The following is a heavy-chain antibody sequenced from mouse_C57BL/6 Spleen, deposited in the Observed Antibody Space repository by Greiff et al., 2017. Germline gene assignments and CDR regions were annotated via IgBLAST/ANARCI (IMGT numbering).Heavy chain of an antibody. D-gene: IGHD1-1*01. CDR2: IWRGGST. CDR3: AKTYFLTTVVEGDWYFDV. V-gene: IGHV2-5*01. Sequence: QVQLQQSGPGLVQPSQSLSITCTVSGFSLTSYGVHWVRQSPGKGLEWLGVIWRGGSTDYNAAFMSRLSITEDNSKSQVFFKMNSLQADDTAIYYCAKTYFLTTVVEGDWYFDVWGTGTTVTVSS. CDR1: GFSLTSYG. J-gene: IGHJ1*03.